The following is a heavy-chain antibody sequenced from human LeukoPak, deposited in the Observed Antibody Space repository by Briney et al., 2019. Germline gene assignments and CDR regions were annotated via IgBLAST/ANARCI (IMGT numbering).Heavy chain of an antibody. CDR1: GGSISSSSYY. V-gene: IGHV4-39*01. J-gene: IGHJ3*02. CDR3: ARPKTTVTTIDAFDI. D-gene: IGHD4-17*01. Sequence: RSSETLSLTCTVSGGSISSSSYYWGWIRQPPGKGLEWIGSIYYSGSTYYNPSLKSRVTISVDTSKNQFSLKLSSVTAADTAVYYCARPKTTVTTIDAFDIWGQGTMVTVSS. CDR2: IYYSGST.